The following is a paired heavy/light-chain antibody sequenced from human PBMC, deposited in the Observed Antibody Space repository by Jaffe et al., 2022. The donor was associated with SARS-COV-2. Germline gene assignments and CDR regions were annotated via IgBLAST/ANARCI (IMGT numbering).Light chain of an antibody. V-gene: IGLV10-54*01. CDR2: RNN. CDR3: AAWDRSLSGWV. J-gene: IGLJ3*02. Sequence: QAGLTQPPSVSKGLRQTATLTCTGNSNNVGDQGAAWLQQHQGHPPKLLSYRNNNRPSGISERFSAARSLNTASLTITGLQPEDEADYYCAAWDRSLSGWVFGGGTKLTV. CDR1: SNNVGDQG.
Heavy chain of an antibody. D-gene: IGHD2-21*02. J-gene: IGHJ4*02. Sequence: EVQLLESGGGLVQPGGSLRLSCAASGFPFRNYAMNWVRQAPGKGLEWVSGITSGYDTYYADSVKGRFTISRDNSKNTVYLQMNSLRDEDTAVYFCASGCNGDCHSSGFDDWGQGTLVTVSS. V-gene: IGHV3-23*01. CDR1: GFPFRNYA. CDR2: ITSGYDT. CDR3: ASGCNGDCHSSGFDD.